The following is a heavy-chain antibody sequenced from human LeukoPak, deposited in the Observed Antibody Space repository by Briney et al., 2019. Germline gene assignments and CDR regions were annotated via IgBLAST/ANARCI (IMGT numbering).Heavy chain of an antibody. CDR3: ARRPYYYDSTVGAFDI. V-gene: IGHV5-51*01. Sequence: GESLKISCKGSGYSFTSYWIGWVRQMPGKGLEWMGIIYPGDSDTRYSPSFQGQVTISADKSISTAYLQWSSLKASDTAMYYCARRPYYYDSTVGAFDIWGQGTMVTVSS. CDR2: IYPGDSDT. J-gene: IGHJ3*02. D-gene: IGHD3-22*01. CDR1: GYSFTSYW.